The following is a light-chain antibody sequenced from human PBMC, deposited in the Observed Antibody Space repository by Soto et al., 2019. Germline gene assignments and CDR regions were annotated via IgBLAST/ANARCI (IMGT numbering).Light chain of an antibody. CDR1: QSISSW. CDR3: QQYNSYSRWT. V-gene: IGKV1-5*03. Sequence: DIQMTQSPSTLSASVGDRVTITCRASQSISSWLAWYQQKPGKAPKLLIYKASSLESGVPSRFSGSGSGTEFTLTLSSLQPDDFGTYYCQQYNSYSRWTFGQGTKVEIK. CDR2: KAS. J-gene: IGKJ1*01.